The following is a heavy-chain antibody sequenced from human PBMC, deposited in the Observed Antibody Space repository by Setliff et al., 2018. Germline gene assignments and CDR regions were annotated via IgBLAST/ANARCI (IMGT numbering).Heavy chain of an antibody. D-gene: IGHD3-10*01. V-gene: IGHV4-34*01. Sequence: PSETLSLTCAVYGGSFSTYYWIWIRQPPGKGLEWIGEINHSGSTNYNPSLKSRVTISVDTSKNQFSLKLSSVTAADTAVYYCASFPVGLVRGVIINYFDHRGQGTLVTVSS. CDR3: ASFPVGLVRGVIINYFDH. CDR2: INHSGST. CDR1: GGSFSTYY. J-gene: IGHJ4*02.